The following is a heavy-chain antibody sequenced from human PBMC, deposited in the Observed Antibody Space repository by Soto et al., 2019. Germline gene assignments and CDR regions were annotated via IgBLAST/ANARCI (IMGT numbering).Heavy chain of an antibody. Sequence: QVQLVQSGTEVRKPGASVKVSCKASGYTFIDYGFSWVRQAPGQGLEWMGWIVTYNGNTQSAQKIQGRLTMTTYTSTRTAYMGLTNLRSDDTAVYYCARGPQSTGWRGKWSDPWGQGTLVTVSS. J-gene: IGHJ5*02. D-gene: IGHD6-19*01. CDR2: IVTYNGNT. CDR3: ARGPQSTGWRGKWSDP. V-gene: IGHV1-18*01. CDR1: GYTFIDYG.